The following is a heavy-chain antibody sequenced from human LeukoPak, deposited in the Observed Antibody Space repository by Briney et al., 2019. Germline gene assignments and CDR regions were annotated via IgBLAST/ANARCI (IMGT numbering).Heavy chain of an antibody. CDR3: ARVQDIVVVPAAMCAFDI. Sequence: PGGSLRLSCAASGFTFSSYSMNWVRQPPGKGLEWIGSIYYSGSTYYNPSLKSRVTISVDTSKNQFSLKLSSVTAADTAVYYCARVQDIVVVPAAMCAFDIWGQGTMVTVSS. J-gene: IGHJ3*02. CDR2: IYYSGST. V-gene: IGHV4-39*01. CDR1: GFTFSSYSMN. D-gene: IGHD2-2*01.